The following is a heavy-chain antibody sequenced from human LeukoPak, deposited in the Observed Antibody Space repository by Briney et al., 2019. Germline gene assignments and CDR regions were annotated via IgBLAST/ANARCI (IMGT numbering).Heavy chain of an antibody. V-gene: IGHV3-23*01. J-gene: IGHJ4*02. CDR2: IGDSGSGG. CDR1: GFNFNYLA. CDR3: SRIKYGGNSGYHFDY. D-gene: IGHD4-23*01. Sequence: GGSLRLSCSASGFNFNYLAMSWIRQAPAKRLEGVSTIGDSGSGGSYADSVRGRFTISRDNSKNIVYLQMHTLRVDDSAVYYCSRIKYGGNSGYHFDYWGQGTLVTVSS.